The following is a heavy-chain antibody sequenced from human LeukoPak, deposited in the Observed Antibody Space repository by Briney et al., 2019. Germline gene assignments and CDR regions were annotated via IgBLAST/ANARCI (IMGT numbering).Heavy chain of an antibody. J-gene: IGHJ4*02. CDR1: GFTFSSYG. CDR2: IWSDGSNK. V-gene: IGHV3-33*01. CDR3: ARGGVRQWLPPQYYFVY. D-gene: IGHD6-19*01. Sequence: PGRSLRLSCAASGFTFSSYGMHWVRQAPGKGLEWVAVIWSDGSNKYYADSVKGRFTISRDNSKNTLYLQMNSLRAEDTAVYYCARGGVRQWLPPQYYFVYWGQGALVTVSS.